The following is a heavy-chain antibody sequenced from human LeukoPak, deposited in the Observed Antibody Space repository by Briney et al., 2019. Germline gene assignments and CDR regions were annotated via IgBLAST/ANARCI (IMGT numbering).Heavy chain of an antibody. D-gene: IGHD3-22*01. CDR3: ARDVVPGYYYDSSGYMYYYYYYMDV. V-gene: IGHV3-7*01. CDR1: GFTFSSYW. Sequence: GGSLRLSCAASGFTFSSYWMSWVRQAPGKGLEWVANIKQDGSEKYYVDSVKGRFTISRDNAKNSLYLQMNSLRAEDTAVYYCARDVVPGYYYDSSGYMYYYYYYMDVWGKGTTVTVSS. CDR2: IKQDGSEK. J-gene: IGHJ6*03.